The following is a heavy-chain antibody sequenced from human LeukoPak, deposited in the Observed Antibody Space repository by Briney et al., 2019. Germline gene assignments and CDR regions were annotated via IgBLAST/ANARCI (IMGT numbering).Heavy chain of an antibody. CDR2: INPNSGGT. J-gene: IGHJ5*02. V-gene: IGHV1-2*02. Sequence: ASVKVSCKASGYTFTGYYIHWVRHWVRQAPGQGLEWMGWINPNSGGTNYAQKFQGRVTMTRDTSISTAYMELSRLRSDDTAVYYCARSPWAAVAVSFWFDPWGQGTLVTVSS. CDR3: ARSPWAAVAVSFWFDP. CDR1: GYTFTGYY. D-gene: IGHD6-19*01.